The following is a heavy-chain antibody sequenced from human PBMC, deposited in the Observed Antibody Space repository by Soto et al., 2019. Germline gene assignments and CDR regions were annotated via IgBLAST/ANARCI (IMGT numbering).Heavy chain of an antibody. V-gene: IGHV1-58*01. CDR2: IVVGSGNT. J-gene: IGHJ4*02. D-gene: IGHD6-19*01. Sequence: GASVKVSCKASGFTFTSSAVQWVRQARGQRLEWIEWIVVGSGNTNYAQKFQERATITRDMSTSTAYMELSSLRSEDTAVYYCAADFLAVAGTDYWGQGTLVTVSS. CDR3: AADFLAVAGTDY. CDR1: GFTFTSSA.